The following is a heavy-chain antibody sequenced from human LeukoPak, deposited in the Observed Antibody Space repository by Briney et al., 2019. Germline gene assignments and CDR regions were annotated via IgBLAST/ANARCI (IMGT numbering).Heavy chain of an antibody. CDR1: GYTFTGYH. D-gene: IGHD3-3*01. V-gene: IGHV1-2*02. CDR3: ARVTWRDKFSDFDY. Sequence: AASVKVSCKASGYTFTGYHIHWVRQAPGQGLEWMGWIYPNNGGTKYAQKFQDRVTMTRDTSITTAYMELSRLRSDDTAVYYCARVTWRDKFSDFDYWGEGTLVTVSS. CDR2: IYPNNGGT. J-gene: IGHJ4*02.